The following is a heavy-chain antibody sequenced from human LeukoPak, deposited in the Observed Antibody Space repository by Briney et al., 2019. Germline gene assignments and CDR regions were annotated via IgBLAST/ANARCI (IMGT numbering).Heavy chain of an antibody. CDR2: IYYSGST. Sequence: SETLSLTCTVSGGSISSGGYYWSWIRQHPGKGLEWLGYIYYSGSTYYNPSLKSRVTISVDTSKNQFSLKLSSVTAADTAVYYCARDISGGSFPYAFDIWGQGTMVTVSS. CDR3: ARDISGGSFPYAFDI. J-gene: IGHJ3*02. CDR1: GGSISSGGYY. D-gene: IGHD2-15*01. V-gene: IGHV4-31*03.